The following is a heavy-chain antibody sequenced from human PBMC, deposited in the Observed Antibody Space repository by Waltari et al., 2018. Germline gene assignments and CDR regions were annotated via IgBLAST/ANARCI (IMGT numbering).Heavy chain of an antibody. V-gene: IGHV2-5*01. CDR3: ALNRRAGNWFDP. CDR1: GFSLSTSGVG. CDR2: IYWNDDK. Sequence: QITLKESGPTLVKPTQTLTLTCTFSGFSLSTSGVGVGWIRQPPGKALEWLALIYWNDDKRYSPSLKSRLTITKDTSKNQVVLTMTNMDPVDTATYYCALNRRAGNWFDPWGQGTLVTVSS. J-gene: IGHJ5*02.